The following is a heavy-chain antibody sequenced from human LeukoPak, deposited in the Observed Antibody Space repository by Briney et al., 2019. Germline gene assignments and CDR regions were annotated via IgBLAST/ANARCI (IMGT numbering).Heavy chain of an antibody. CDR2: IHPGNSET. Sequence: GESLKISCQGSGYSFTNYWIGWVRQMPGKGLEWMGIIHPGNSETRYSPSFQGQVTISVDRSISTAYLQWGSLRASDTAMYYCASQVGATGGKGFDCWGQGTLVTVSS. CDR3: ASQVGATGGKGFDC. D-gene: IGHD1-26*01. V-gene: IGHV5-51*01. J-gene: IGHJ4*02. CDR1: GYSFTNYW.